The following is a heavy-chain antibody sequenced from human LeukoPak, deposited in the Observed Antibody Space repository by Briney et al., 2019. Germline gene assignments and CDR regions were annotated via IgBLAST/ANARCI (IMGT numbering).Heavy chain of an antibody. CDR3: ARGPRGYWDY. CDR2: IYYSGST. J-gene: IGHJ4*02. CDR1: GGSISSSSYF. V-gene: IGHV4-39*01. Sequence: PSETLSLTCTVSGGSISSSSYFWGWIRQPPGKGLEWIGTIYYSGSTSYNPSLKSRVTISLDTSKNQFSLKLSSVTAADTAVYYCARGPRGYWDYWGQGTLVTVSS.